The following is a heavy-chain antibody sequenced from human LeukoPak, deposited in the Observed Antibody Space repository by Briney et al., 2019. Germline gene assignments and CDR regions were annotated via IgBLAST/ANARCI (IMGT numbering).Heavy chain of an antibody. J-gene: IGHJ4*02. CDR3: ARDHGYAFDY. D-gene: IGHD5-12*01. CDR2: ISYDGNNI. CDR1: GFTFSTYA. Sequence: PGRSLRLSCAASGFTFSTYALHWVRQAPGKGLEWVAVISYDGNNIYYVDSVKGRFTISRDDAKNSLYLQMNSLRDEDTAVYYCARDHGYAFDYWGQGTLVTVSS. V-gene: IGHV3-30-3*01.